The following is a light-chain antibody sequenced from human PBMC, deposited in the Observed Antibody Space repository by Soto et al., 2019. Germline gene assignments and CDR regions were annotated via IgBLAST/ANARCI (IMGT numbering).Light chain of an antibody. CDR3: QSYDSSLSGYV. CDR2: GNS. J-gene: IGLJ1*01. V-gene: IGLV1-40*01. Sequence: QPMLTEPRSVSGAPCQRFTISCTGNSSNIGAGYDVHWYHQLPGTAPKLLLYGNSNRPSGVPDRFSGSKSGPSASLAITGLQAEDEADYYRQSYDSSLSGYVFGTGTKVTVL. CDR1: SSNIGAGYD.